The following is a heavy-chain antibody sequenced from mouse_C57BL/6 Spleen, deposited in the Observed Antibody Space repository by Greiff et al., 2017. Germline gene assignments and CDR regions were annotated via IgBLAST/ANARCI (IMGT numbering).Heavy chain of an antibody. CDR1: GYTFTDYE. J-gene: IGHJ2*01. D-gene: IGHD1-1*01. CDR3: TITPTVVAPDY. V-gene: IGHV1-15*01. CDR2: IDPETGGT. Sequence: QVQLQQSGAELVRPGASVTLSCKASGYTFTDYEMHWVKQTPVHGLEWIGAIDPETGGTAYNQKFKGKAILTADKSSSTAYMELRSLTSEDSAVYYCTITPTVVAPDYWGQGTTLTVSS.